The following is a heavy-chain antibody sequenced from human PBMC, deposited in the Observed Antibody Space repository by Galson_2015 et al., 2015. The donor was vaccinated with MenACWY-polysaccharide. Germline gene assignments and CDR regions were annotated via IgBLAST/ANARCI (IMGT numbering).Heavy chain of an antibody. CDR2: IKSDGSST. J-gene: IGHJ4*02. CDR1: GFTFSTYW. D-gene: IGHD5-12*01. V-gene: IGHV3-74*01. CDR3: ARGYSAYD. Sequence: SLRLSCAASGFTFSTYWMHWVRHAPGKGLVWVSRIKSDGSSTNYADSVKGRFTISRDSAKNTLYLQMNSLRAEDTALYYCARGYSAYDWGQGTLGTVSA.